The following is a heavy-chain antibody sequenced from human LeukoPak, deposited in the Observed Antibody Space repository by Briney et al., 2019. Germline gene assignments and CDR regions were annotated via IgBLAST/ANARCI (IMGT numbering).Heavy chain of an antibody. CDR1: GFTFSSNW. Sequence: PGGSLRLSCAASGFTFSSNWMSWVRQAPGKGLEWVANIKQDGSEKYYVDSVKGRFTISRDNAKNSLYLQMNSLRAEDTAVYYCARESIGGRCDYWGQGTLVTVSS. V-gene: IGHV3-7*01. CDR2: IKQDGSEK. CDR3: ARESIGGRCDY. J-gene: IGHJ4*02. D-gene: IGHD2-15*01.